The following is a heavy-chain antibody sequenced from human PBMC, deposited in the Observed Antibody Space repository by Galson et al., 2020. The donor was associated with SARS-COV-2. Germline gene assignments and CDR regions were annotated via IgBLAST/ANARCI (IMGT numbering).Heavy chain of an antibody. D-gene: IGHD5-18*01. CDR3: ARAKSGGYSYGYDY. CDR2: ISYDGSNK. V-gene: IGHV3-30*01. J-gene: IGHJ4*02. Sequence: GSLILSCAASGFTFSSYAMHWVRQAPGKGPEWVAVISYDGSNKYYADSVKGRFTISRDNSKNTLYLQMNSLRAEDTAVYYCARAKSGGYSYGYDYWGQGTLVTVSS. CDR1: GFTFSSYA.